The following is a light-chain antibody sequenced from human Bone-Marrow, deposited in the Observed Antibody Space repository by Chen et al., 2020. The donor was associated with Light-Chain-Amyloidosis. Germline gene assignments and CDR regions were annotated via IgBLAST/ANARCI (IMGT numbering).Light chain of an antibody. J-gene: IGLJ2*01. CDR2: RDT. V-gene: IGLV3-25*03. Sequence: SYELTQLPSVSVSPGQTARITCSGDDLPTKYAYWYQQKPGQAPVRGIHRDTERPSGISERFSGSSSGTTATLTISGVQAEDEADYHCQSADSSGTYEVIFGGGTKLTVL. CDR3: QSADSSGTYEVI. CDR1: DLPTKY.